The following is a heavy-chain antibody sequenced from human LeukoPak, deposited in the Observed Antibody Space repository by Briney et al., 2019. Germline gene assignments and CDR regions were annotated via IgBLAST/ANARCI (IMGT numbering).Heavy chain of an antibody. CDR2: INGDGSLT. CDR1: GCAFSRQW. V-gene: IGHV3-74*01. CDR3: ARDEVGAPPIDY. J-gene: IGHJ4*02. D-gene: IGHD1-26*01. Sequence: GGSLGLFWEASGCAFSRQWMQLVGQAPGKGLGWLCNINGDGSLTGCADSVKGRFTTSRDNAKSTLFLHMTRLRAEDTAVYYCARDEVGAPPIDYWGQGALVTVSS.